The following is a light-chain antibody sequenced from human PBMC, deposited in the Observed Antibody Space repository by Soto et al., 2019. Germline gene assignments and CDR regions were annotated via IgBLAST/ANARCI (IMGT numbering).Light chain of an antibody. CDR3: TSYTSRNSYV. J-gene: IGLJ1*01. CDR2: EVS. V-gene: IGLV2-14*01. Sequence: QSALTQPASVSGSLGQSITISCTGNTSDVGRYNYVSWYQQHPGKAPKLLIFEVSHRPSGVSNRFSGSKSGNTASLAISGLRAEDEADYYCTSYTSRNSYVFGTGTKLTVL. CDR1: TSDVGRYNY.